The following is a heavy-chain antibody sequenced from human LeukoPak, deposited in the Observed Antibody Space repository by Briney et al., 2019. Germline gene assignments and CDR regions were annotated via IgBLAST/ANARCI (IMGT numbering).Heavy chain of an antibody. CDR3: ARDWGKKYDFWQHSIQGWFDP. V-gene: IGHV1-2*02. CDR1: GYTFTGYY. CDR2: INPNSGGT. Sequence: ASVKVSCKASGYTFTGYYMHWVRQAPGQGLEWIGWINPNSGGTNYAQKFQGRVTMTRDTSISTAYMELSRLRSDDTAVYYCARDWGKKYDFWQHSIQGWFDPWGQGTLVTVSS. J-gene: IGHJ5*02. D-gene: IGHD3-3*01.